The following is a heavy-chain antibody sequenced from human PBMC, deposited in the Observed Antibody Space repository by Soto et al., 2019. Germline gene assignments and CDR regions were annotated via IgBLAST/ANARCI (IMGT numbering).Heavy chain of an antibody. V-gene: IGHV3-73*01. CDR2: IRSKANSYAT. D-gene: IGHD6-19*01. CDR1: GFTFSGSA. Sequence: AGGSLRLSCAASGFTFSGSAMHWVRQASGKGLEWVGRIRSKANSYATAYAASVKGRFTISRDDSKNTAYLQMTSLKTEDTAVYYCTRLVFTTGYSSGWPENWFDPWGQGTLVTVST. J-gene: IGHJ5*02. CDR3: TRLVFTTGYSSGWPENWFDP.